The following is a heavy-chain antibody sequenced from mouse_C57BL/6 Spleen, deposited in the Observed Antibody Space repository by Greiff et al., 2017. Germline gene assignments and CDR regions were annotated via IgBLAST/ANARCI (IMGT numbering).Heavy chain of an antibody. Sequence: EVQLQESGAELVRPGASVKLSCTASGFNIKDDYMHWVKQRPEQGLEWIGWIDPENGDTEYASKFQGKATITADTSSNTAYLQLSSLTSEDTAVYYCTTPVYYGSSYRRYFDVWGTGTTVTVSS. CDR3: TTPVYYGSSYRRYFDV. J-gene: IGHJ1*03. V-gene: IGHV14-4*01. D-gene: IGHD1-1*01. CDR1: GFNIKDDY. CDR2: IDPENGDT.